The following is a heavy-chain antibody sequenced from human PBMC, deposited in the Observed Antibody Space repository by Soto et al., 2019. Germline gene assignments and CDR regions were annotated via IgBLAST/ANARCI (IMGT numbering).Heavy chain of an antibody. V-gene: IGHV4-30-2*01. CDR2: MYHSGST. Sequence: SETLSLTSAVPGGSISSGGYSWSWIRQPPGKGLEWIGYMYHSGSTYYNPSLKSRVTISIDRSKNQFSLKLSSVTAADTAVYYCAKELHTSSGWSQVIYWGQGTLVTVSS. CDR1: GGSISSGGYS. J-gene: IGHJ4*02. CDR3: AKELHTSSGWSQVIY. D-gene: IGHD6-19*01.